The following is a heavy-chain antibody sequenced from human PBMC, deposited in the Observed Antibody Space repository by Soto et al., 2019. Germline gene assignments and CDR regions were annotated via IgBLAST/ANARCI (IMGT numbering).Heavy chain of an antibody. CDR1: GFTFSSYS. Sequence: PGGSLRLSCAASGFTFSSYSMNWVRQAPGKGLEWVSSISSSSSYIYYADSVKGRFTISRDNAKNSLYLQMNSLRAEDTAVYYCASFMVYSGYGFYRIAVWAQGTTVTVS. J-gene: IGHJ6*02. D-gene: IGHD5-12*01. CDR2: ISSSSSYI. CDR3: ASFMVYSGYGFYRIAV. V-gene: IGHV3-21*01.